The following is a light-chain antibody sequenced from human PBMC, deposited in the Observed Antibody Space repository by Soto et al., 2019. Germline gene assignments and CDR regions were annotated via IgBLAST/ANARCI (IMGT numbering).Light chain of an antibody. Sequence: EIVLTQSPATLSLSPGERATLSCRASQSVDSYLAWYQQKPGQAPRLLIYDASNRANGIPARFSGSGSGTDFTLTISSLEPEDFAVYYCQQRSNWPPITFGQGTRLEI. CDR2: DAS. V-gene: IGKV3-11*01. J-gene: IGKJ5*01. CDR3: QQRSNWPPIT. CDR1: QSVDSY.